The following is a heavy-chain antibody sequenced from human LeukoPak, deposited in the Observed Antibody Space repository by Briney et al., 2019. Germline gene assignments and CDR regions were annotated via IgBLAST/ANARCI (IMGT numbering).Heavy chain of an antibody. CDR1: GFTFGDYA. CDR2: IRSKTFGGTT. D-gene: IGHD4/OR15-4a*01. Sequence: PGRSLRLSCTASGFTFGDYAISWVRQAPGKGLEGVSFIRSKTFGGTTQYAASVEGRFTISRDDSRSIAYLQMNSLKTDDTAVYYCTRDRGSNYVAFDSWGQGTLVTVSS. V-gene: IGHV3-49*04. CDR3: TRDRGSNYVAFDS. J-gene: IGHJ4*02.